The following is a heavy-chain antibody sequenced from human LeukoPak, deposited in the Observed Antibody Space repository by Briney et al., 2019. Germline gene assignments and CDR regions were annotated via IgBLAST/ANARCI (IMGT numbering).Heavy chain of an antibody. J-gene: IGHJ6*02. D-gene: IGHD6-13*01. CDR3: ARVQQLGYLYYYYYGMDV. CDR2: ISSSGSTI. V-gene: IGHV3-48*04. Sequence: PGGSLRLSCAASGFTFSSYSMNWVRQAPGKGLEWVSYISSSGSTIYYADSVKGRFTISRDNAKNSLYLQMNSLRAEDTAVYYCARVQQLGYLYYYYYGMDVWGQGTTVTVSS. CDR1: GFTFSSYS.